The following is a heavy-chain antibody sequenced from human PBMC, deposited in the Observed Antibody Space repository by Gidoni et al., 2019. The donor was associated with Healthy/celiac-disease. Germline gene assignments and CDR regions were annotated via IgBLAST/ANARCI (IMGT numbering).Heavy chain of an antibody. CDR1: GFTFIHAW. CDR3: TTGPLYYDFWSGYYEGGTDY. CDR2: IKRKTDGGTT. J-gene: IGHJ4*02. V-gene: IGHV3-15*01. Sequence: EVQLVESGGGLVKPGGSLRLSCAASGFTFIHAWLSWVRQAPGKGLEWVGRIKRKTDGGTTDYAAPVKGRFTISRDDSKNTLYLQMNSLKTEDTAVYYCTTGPLYYDFWSGYYEGGTDYWGQGTLVTVSS. D-gene: IGHD3-3*01.